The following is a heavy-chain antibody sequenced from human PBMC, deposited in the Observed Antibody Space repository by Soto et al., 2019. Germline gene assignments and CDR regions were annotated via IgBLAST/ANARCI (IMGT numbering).Heavy chain of an antibody. V-gene: IGHV1-46*04. D-gene: IGHD3-10*01. CDR3: AAYGSGSQGSFDL. J-gene: IGHJ2*01. Sequence: QVQLVQSGAEVKKPGASVKISCKASGYRFTSYYLHWVRQAPGQGLEWMGVIDPSGGGTTYEQTLQGRVTMTRDTSTNTAYMERSSLKSEDTATYYCAAYGSGSQGSFDLWGRGT. CDR1: GYRFTSYY. CDR2: IDPSGGGT.